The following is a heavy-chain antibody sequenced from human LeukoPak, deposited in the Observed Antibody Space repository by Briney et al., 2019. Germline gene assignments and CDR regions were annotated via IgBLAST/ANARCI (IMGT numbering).Heavy chain of an antibody. CDR3: ARGLSSSWLLDY. CDR1: GTSISSYY. Sequence: SETLSLTCTVSGTSISSYYWNWIRQPPGKGLEWIGYIDNTGSTNYNPSLKSRVTISVDTSKNQFSLNLRSVTAADTAVYFCARGLSSSWLLDYWGQGTLVTVSS. D-gene: IGHD6-13*01. V-gene: IGHV4-59*01. J-gene: IGHJ4*02. CDR2: IDNTGST.